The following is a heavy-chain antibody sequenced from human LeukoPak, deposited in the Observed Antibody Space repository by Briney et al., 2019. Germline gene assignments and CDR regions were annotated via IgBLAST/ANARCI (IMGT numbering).Heavy chain of an antibody. D-gene: IGHD2-2*01. CDR2: INPNSGGT. V-gene: IGHV1-2*06. Sequence: ASVKVSCKASGYXFTGYYIHWVRQAPGQGLEWMGLINPNSGGTNYAQKFQGRVTMTRDTSISTAYMELSRLRSDDTAVYYCARDIVVVPAADDAFDIWGQGTMVTVSS. J-gene: IGHJ3*02. CDR3: ARDIVVVPAADDAFDI. CDR1: GYXFTGYY.